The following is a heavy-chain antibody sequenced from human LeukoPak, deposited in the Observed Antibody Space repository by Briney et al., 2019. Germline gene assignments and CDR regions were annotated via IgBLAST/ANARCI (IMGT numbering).Heavy chain of an antibody. CDR2: ISPSGDIT. CDR3: ARRGGDMPARGFMDV. V-gene: IGHV3-23*01. J-gene: IGHJ6*03. Sequence: GGSLRLSCAASGFTFSNHGMNWVRQAPGKGLEWVSGISPSGDITYYADSVKGRFTISRDNSKNTVYLQVISLTAEDTAVYYCARRGGDMPARGFMDVWGKGTTVTVSS. D-gene: IGHD3-16*01. CDR1: GFTFSNHG.